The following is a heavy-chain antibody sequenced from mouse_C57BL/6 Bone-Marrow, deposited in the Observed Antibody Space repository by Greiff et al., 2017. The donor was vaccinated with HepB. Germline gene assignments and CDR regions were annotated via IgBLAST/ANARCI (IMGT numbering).Heavy chain of an antibody. CDR3: ARTSGYYYGSSFDY. J-gene: IGHJ2*01. CDR1: GFTFSSYG. Sequence: EVMLVESGGDLVKPGGSLKLSCAASGFTFSSYGMSWVRQTPDKRLEWVATISSGGSYTYYPDSVKGRFTISRDNAKNTLYLQMSSLKSDDTAMYYCARTSGYYYGSSFDYWGQGTTLTVSS. D-gene: IGHD1-1*01. V-gene: IGHV5-6*01. CDR2: ISSGGSYT.